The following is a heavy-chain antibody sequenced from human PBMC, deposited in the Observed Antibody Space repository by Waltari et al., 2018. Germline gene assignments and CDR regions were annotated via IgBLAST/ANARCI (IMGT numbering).Heavy chain of an antibody. D-gene: IGHD6-13*01. CDR3: ARAYSSSYVWYFDL. Sequence: QVQLVQSGAEVKKPGASVTVSCKASGYTLPSYSMHRVPQAPGQGLAWMGIINPSVGSTSYAQKFQGRVTMTRDTSTITVYMELSSLRSEDTAVYYCARAYSSSYVWYFDLWGRGTLVTVSS. CDR1: GYTLPSYS. V-gene: IGHV1-46*01. CDR2: INPSVGST. J-gene: IGHJ2*01.